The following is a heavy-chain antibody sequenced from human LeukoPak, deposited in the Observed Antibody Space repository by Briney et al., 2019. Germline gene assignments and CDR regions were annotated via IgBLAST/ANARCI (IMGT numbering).Heavy chain of an antibody. CDR3: AKGSGGSYTGGLDY. J-gene: IGHJ4*02. Sequence: GGSLRLSCAASGFTFDDYNMHWVRQAPGKGLEWVSLISWDGGSTYYADSVKGRFTISRDNSKNSLYLQMNSLRTEDTALYYCAKGSGGSYTGGLDYWGQGTLVTVSS. V-gene: IGHV3-43*01. D-gene: IGHD1-26*01. CDR1: GFTFDDYN. CDR2: ISWDGGST.